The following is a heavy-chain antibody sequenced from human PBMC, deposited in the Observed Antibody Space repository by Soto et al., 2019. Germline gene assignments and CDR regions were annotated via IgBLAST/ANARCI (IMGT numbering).Heavy chain of an antibody. CDR2: ISAPNGNT. CDR1: GYTFTSYG. D-gene: IGHD1-1*01. J-gene: IGHJ4*02. CDR3: ARVRYGDY. Sequence: QVHLVQSGAEVKKPGASVKVSCKGSGYTFTSYGITWVRQAPGQGLEWRGWISAPNGNTDSAQKSQGRVTLTRDTSTSTAYMELRSLTSDGTAVYYCARVRYGDYWGQGALVTVSS. V-gene: IGHV1-18*01.